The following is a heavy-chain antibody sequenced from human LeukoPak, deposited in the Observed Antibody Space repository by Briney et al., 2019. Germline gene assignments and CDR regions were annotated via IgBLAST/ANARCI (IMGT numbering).Heavy chain of an antibody. Sequence: GGSLRLSCAASGFTFSSYAMSWVRQAPGKGLEYVSAISGNGGSTYYANSVKGRFTISRDNSKNTLYLQMGSLRAEDMAVYYCARRGSGFSQNYFDYWGQGTLVTVSS. D-gene: IGHD3-22*01. CDR3: ARRGSGFSQNYFDY. V-gene: IGHV3-64*01. CDR2: ISGNGGST. J-gene: IGHJ4*02. CDR1: GFTFSSYA.